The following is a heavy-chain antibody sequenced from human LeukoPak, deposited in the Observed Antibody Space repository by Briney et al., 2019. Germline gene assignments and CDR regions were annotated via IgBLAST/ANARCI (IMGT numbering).Heavy chain of an antibody. J-gene: IGHJ4*02. V-gene: IGHV4-39*07. CDR1: GGSITSSSYY. Sequence: SETLSLTCTVSGGSITSSSYYWGWIRQPPGKGLEWIGSIYYSGSTYYNPSLKSRVTISVDTSKNHFSLKLSSVTAADTAVYYCARDTAMVPSTFDYWGQGTLVTVSS. CDR3: ARDTAMVPSTFDY. D-gene: IGHD5-18*01. CDR2: IYYSGST.